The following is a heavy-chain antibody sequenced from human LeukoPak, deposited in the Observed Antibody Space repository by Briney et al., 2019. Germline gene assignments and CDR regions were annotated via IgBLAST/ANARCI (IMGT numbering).Heavy chain of an antibody. V-gene: IGHV4-34*01. CDR1: GGSFSGYY. Sequence: PSETPSLTCAVYGGSFSGYYWSWIRQPPGKGLDWIGEINHSGSTNYNPYLKSRVTISVDTSKNQFSLKLSSVTAADTAVYYCARQRRYCSSTSCYAFDYWGQGTLVTVSS. J-gene: IGHJ4*02. CDR3: ARQRRYCSSTSCYAFDY. CDR2: INHSGST. D-gene: IGHD2-2*01.